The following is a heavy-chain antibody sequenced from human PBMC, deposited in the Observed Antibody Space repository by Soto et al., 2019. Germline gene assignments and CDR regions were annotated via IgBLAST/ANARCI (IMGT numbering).Heavy chain of an antibody. V-gene: IGHV4-4*07. Sequence: PSGTLSLTCTVSGGSISSYYWSWIRQPAGKGLEWIGRIYTSGSTNYNPSLKSRVTMSVDTSKNQFSLKLSSVTAADAAVDYCGRWRLVVASTHYYSYYGMDVWGQRTTVTASS. CDR3: GRWRLVVASTHYYSYYGMDV. CDR2: IYTSGST. J-gene: IGHJ6*02. CDR1: GGSISSYY. D-gene: IGHD2-15*01.